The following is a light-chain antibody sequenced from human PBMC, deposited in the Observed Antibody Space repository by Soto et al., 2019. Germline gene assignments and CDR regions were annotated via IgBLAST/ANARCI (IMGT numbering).Light chain of an antibody. CDR3: QQYGSSPFT. Sequence: EIVLTQSPGTPSLSPGERATLSCRASQSVSSSYLAWYQQKPGQAPRLLIYGASSRATGIPDRFSGSGSGTDFTFTISRLEPEDFAVYYCQQYGSSPFTFGPGTKVDI. CDR1: QSVSSSY. V-gene: IGKV3-20*01. J-gene: IGKJ3*01. CDR2: GAS.